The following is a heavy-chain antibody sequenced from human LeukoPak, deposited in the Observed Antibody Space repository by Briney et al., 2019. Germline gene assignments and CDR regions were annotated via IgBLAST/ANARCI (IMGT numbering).Heavy chain of an antibody. D-gene: IGHD3-16*02. CDR3: ARGVPDDYFWGSYRLCYFDY. Sequence: PSETLSLTCTVSGGSISSSSYYWGWIRQPPGKGLEWIGSIYYSGSTYYNPSLKSRVTISVDTSKKQFSLKLSSVTAADTAVYYCARGVPDDYFWGSYRLCYFDYWGQGTLVTVSS. J-gene: IGHJ4*02. V-gene: IGHV4-39*07. CDR2: IYYSGST. CDR1: GGSISSSSYY.